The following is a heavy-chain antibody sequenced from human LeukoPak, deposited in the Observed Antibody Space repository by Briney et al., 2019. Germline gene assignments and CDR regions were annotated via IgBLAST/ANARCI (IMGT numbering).Heavy chain of an antibody. CDR1: GFTFSDYY. Sequence: SGGSLRLSCAASGFTFSDYYMSWIRQAPGKGLEWVPYISSSGSTIYYADSVKGRFTISRDNAKNSLYLQMNSLRAEDTAVYYCAREPDSSGYRKYDAFDIWGQGTMVTVSS. CDR3: AREPDSSGYRKYDAFDI. J-gene: IGHJ3*02. CDR2: ISSSGSTI. D-gene: IGHD3-22*01. V-gene: IGHV3-11*04.